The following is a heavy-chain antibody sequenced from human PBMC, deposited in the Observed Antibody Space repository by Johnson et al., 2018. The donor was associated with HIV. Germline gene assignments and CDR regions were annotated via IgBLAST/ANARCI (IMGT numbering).Heavy chain of an antibody. D-gene: IGHD6-6*01. CDR1: GFTVSSNY. CDR2: IYSGGNT. V-gene: IGHV3-53*01. Sequence: VQLVESGGGLIQPGGSLRLSCAASGFTVSSNYMSWVRQAPGKGLEWVSVIYSGGNTYYADSVKGRFTISRDNAKNTLYLQMNSLRAEDTAVYYCARAVYSSSSSCAFDIWGQGTMVTVSS. J-gene: IGHJ3*02. CDR3: ARAVYSSSSSCAFDI.